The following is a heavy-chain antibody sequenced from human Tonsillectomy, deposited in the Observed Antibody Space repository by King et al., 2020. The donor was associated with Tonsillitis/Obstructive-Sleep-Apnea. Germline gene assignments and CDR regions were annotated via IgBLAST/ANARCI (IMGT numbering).Heavy chain of an antibody. Sequence: VQLVESGAEVKKPGESLKISCKGSGYSFTSYWIGWVRQMPGKGLEWMGIIYPGDSDTRYSPSFQGQVTISADKSISTAYLQWSSLKASDTAMYYCARSRGISGYAGNYYYMDVWGKGTTVTVSS. CDR2: IYPGDSDT. V-gene: IGHV5-51*01. CDR3: ARSRGISGYAGNYYYMDV. D-gene: IGHD5-12*01. CDR1: GYSFTSYW. J-gene: IGHJ6*03.